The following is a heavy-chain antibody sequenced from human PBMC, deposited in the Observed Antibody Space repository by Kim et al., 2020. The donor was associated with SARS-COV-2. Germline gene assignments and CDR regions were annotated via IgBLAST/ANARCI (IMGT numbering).Heavy chain of an antibody. CDR3: ARDNGILWFGELLYHDDAFDI. CDR2: INTNTGNP. J-gene: IGHJ3*02. D-gene: IGHD3-10*01. V-gene: IGHV7-4-1*02. Sequence: ASVKVSCKASGYTFTSYPMNWVRQAPGQGLEWMGWINTNTGNPTYAQGFTGRFVFSLDTSVSTAYLQISSLKAEDTAVYYCARDNGILWFGELLYHDDAFDIGGQGTMVTVSS. CDR1: GYTFTSYP.